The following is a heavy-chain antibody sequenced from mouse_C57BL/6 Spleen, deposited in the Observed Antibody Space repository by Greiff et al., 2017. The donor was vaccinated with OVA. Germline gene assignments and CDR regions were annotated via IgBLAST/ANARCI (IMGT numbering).Heavy chain of an antibody. CDR1: GFSFNTYA. J-gene: IGHJ4*01. D-gene: IGHD2-4*01. Sequence: EVQRVESGGGLVQPKGSLKLSCAASGFSFNTYAMNWVRQAPGKGLEWVARIRSKSNNYATYYADSVKDRFTISRDDSESMLYLQMNNLKTEDTAMYYCVRHVDYDPYYAMDYWGQGTSVTVSS. CDR3: VRHVDYDPYYAMDY. CDR2: IRSKSNNYAT. V-gene: IGHV10-1*01.